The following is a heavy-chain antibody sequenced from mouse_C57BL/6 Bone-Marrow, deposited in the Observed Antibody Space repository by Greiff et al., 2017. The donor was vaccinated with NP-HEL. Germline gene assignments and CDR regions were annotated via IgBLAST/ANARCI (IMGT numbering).Heavy chain of an antibody. J-gene: IGHJ4*01. CDR1: GYTFTSYW. Sequence: QVQLQQPGAELVRPGSSVKLSCKASGYTFTSYWMHWVKQRPIQGLEWIGNIDPSDSDTHYNQKFKDKATLTVDKSSSTAYMQLSSLTSEDSAVYYCARGRLRRDYYAMDYWGQGPSVTVSS. CDR2: IDPSDSDT. V-gene: IGHV1-52*01. D-gene: IGHD2-4*01. CDR3: ARGRLRRDYYAMDY.